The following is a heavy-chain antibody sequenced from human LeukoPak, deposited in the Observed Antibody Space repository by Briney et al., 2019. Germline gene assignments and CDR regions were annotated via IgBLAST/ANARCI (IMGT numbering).Heavy chain of an antibody. CDR1: GFTFGDYA. J-gene: IGHJ5*02. D-gene: IGHD1-26*01. CDR2: FRSKAYGGTT. Sequence: GGSLRPSCTASGFTFGDYAMSWVRQAPGKGLEWVGFFRSKAYGGTTEYAASVKGRFTISRDDSKSIAYLQMNSLKTEDTAVYYCTRVVGRWFDPWGQGTLVTVSS. V-gene: IGHV3-49*04. CDR3: TRVVGRWFDP.